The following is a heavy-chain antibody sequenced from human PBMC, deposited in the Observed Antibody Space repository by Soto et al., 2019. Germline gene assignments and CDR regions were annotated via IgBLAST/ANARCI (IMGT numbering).Heavy chain of an antibody. CDR1: GGTFSSYT. CDR3: ARQYYYDSGSYYDPRVS. CDR2: IIPIVGIA. D-gene: IGHD3-10*01. V-gene: IGHV1-69*02. Sequence: QVQLVQSGAEVKKPGSSVKVSCTASGGTFSSYTISWVRQAPGQGLEWMGRIIPIVGIANYAQKFQGRVTITADKSTSTAYMELSKGRSEDTAVYYCARQYYYDSGSYYDPRVSWGQGTLVTVSS. J-gene: IGHJ4*01.